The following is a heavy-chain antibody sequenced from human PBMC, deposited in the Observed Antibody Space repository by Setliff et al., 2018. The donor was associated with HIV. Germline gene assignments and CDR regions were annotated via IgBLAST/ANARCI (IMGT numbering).Heavy chain of an antibody. CDR2: YHYSGST. CDR1: GGSISSSSYY. J-gene: IGHJ6*02. CDR3: ARDCTNGVCYTAVYYGMDV. V-gene: IGHV4-39*07. Sequence: SETLSLTCTVSGGSISSSSYYWGWIRQPPGKGLEWIGSYHYSGSTSYNPSLKSRVTISEDTSKNQFSLKLSSVTAADTAVYYCARDCTNGVCYTAVYYGMDVWGQGTTVTAP. D-gene: IGHD2-8*01.